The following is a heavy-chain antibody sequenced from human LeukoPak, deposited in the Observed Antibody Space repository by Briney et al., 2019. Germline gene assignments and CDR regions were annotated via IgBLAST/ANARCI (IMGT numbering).Heavy chain of an antibody. CDR2: SYYSGRT. J-gene: IGHJ6*03. CDR1: GGSISRGGYY. Sequence: PSETLSLTCTVSGGSISRGGYYWRWIRQHPGKGLEWLGYSYYSGRTYYYPALKSRVIISVDTSKNQFSLKLSSVTAGDTSVYYCARAAEMYDFWGGYGTGYYYYMDVWGKGTTVTVSS. CDR3: ARAAEMYDFWGGYGTGYYYYMDV. V-gene: IGHV4-31*03. D-gene: IGHD3-3*01.